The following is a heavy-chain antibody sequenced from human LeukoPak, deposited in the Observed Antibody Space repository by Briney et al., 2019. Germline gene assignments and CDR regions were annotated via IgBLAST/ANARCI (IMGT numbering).Heavy chain of an antibody. CDR2: INHSGTT. CDR1: GGSFSDYY. D-gene: IGHD1-26*01. Sequence: SETLSLTCAVYGGSFSDYYWSWIRQSPGKGLEWIGEINHSGTTHYNPSLKSRVTISVDTSKNQFSLKLRSVTAADTAVYYCSSKASGPLVNTSMPFDHWGQGTLVTVSS. V-gene: IGHV4-34*01. CDR3: SSKASGPLVNTSMPFDH. J-gene: IGHJ5*02.